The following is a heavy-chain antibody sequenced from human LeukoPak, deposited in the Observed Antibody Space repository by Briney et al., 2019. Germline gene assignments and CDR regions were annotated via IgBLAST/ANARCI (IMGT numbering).Heavy chain of an antibody. CDR2: ISSSSSYI. J-gene: IGHJ4*02. V-gene: IGHV3-21*01. D-gene: IGHD4-11*01. Sequence: PGGSLRLSCAAPGFTFSSYSMNWVRQAPGKGLEWVSSISSSSSYIYYADSVKGRFTISRDNAKSSLSLRMNSLRAEDTAVYYCARGHSNYGDYFDYWGQGTLVTVSS. CDR1: GFTFSSYS. CDR3: ARGHSNYGDYFDY.